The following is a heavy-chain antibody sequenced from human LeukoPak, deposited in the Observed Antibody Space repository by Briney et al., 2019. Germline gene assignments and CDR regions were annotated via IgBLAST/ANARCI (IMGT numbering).Heavy chain of an antibody. CDR1: GYSISSGYY. V-gene: IGHV4-38-2*02. D-gene: IGHD3-9*01. J-gene: IGHJ5*02. CDR3: ARQGNYDILTGYFSGVWSNWFDP. CDR2: IYHSGST. Sequence: PSETLSLTCTVSGYSISSGYYWGWIRQPPGKGLEWIGSIYHSGSTYYNPSLKSRVTISVDTSKNQFSLKLSSVTAADTAVYYCARQGNYDILTGYFSGVWSNWFDPWGQGTLVTVSS.